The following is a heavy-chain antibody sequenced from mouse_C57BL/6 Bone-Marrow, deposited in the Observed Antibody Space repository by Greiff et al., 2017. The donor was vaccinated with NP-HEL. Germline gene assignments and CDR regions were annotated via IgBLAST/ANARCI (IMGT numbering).Heavy chain of an antibody. CDR3: ARRRGYGGGYYAMDY. Sequence: EVQRVESGGGLVKPGGSLKLSCAASGFTFSDYGMHWVRQAPEKGLEWVAYISSGSSTIYYADTVKGRFTISRDNAKNTLFLQMTSLRSEDTAMYYCARRRGYGGGYYAMDYWGQGTSVTVSS. CDR1: GFTFSDYG. CDR2: ISSGSSTI. J-gene: IGHJ4*01. V-gene: IGHV5-17*01. D-gene: IGHD3-1*01.